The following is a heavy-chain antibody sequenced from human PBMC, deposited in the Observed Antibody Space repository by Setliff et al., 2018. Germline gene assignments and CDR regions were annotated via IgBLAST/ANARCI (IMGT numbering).Heavy chain of an antibody. D-gene: IGHD3-22*01. V-gene: IGHV4-31*03. J-gene: IGHJ6*03. CDR1: GGSISSGGYY. CDR3: AREAGYYDSSGPVGVPYYYMDG. Sequence: SETLSLTCTVSGGSISSGGYYWSWIRQHPGKGLEWIGYIYYSGSTYYNPSLKNRVTISVDTSKNQFSLKLSSVTAADTAVYYCAREAGYYDSSGPVGVPYYYMDGWGKGTTVT. CDR2: IYYSGST.